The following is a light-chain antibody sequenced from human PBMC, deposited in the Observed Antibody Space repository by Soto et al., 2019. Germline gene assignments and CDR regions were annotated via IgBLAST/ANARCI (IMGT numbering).Light chain of an antibody. CDR1: QSVGGH. CDR3: QQRNNWPPSIT. Sequence: EIVLTQSPATLSLSPGERATLSCRASQSVGGHLAWYQQKPGQAPRLLIYDASDRATGIPARFSGSRSETDFTLTISSLEPDDFAVYYCQQRNNWPPSITFGQGTRLE. J-gene: IGKJ5*01. V-gene: IGKV3-11*01. CDR2: DAS.